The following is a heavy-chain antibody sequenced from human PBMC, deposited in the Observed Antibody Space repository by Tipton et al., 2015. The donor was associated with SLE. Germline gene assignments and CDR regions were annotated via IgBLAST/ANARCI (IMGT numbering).Heavy chain of an antibody. V-gene: IGHV3-7*01. D-gene: IGHD1-26*01. CDR2: IKQDGSEK. J-gene: IGHJ4*02. CDR1: GFTFSSYW. CDR3: ARRATTNSYDY. Sequence: SLRLSCAASGFTFSSYWMSWVRQAPGKGLEWVANIKQDGSEKYYVDSVKGRFTISRDDSKNMLYLQMGSLRDEDMGVYYCARRATTNSYDYWSRGTLVTVSS.